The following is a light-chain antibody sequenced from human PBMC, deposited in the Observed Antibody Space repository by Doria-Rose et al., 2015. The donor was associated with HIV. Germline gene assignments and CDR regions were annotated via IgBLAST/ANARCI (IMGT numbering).Light chain of an antibody. J-gene: IGLJ1*01. CDR1: SSNIGAGFD. V-gene: IGLV1-40*01. CDR3: QSYDSRLSVYV. Sequence: QSVLTQPPSVSGAPGQRVAISCTGSSSNIGAGFDVNWYQPFPGTAPKLLIHGNTNRPSGVPDRFSGSRSDTSASLAISGLRAEDEADYYCQSYDSRLSVYVFGTGTKFTVL. CDR2: GNT.